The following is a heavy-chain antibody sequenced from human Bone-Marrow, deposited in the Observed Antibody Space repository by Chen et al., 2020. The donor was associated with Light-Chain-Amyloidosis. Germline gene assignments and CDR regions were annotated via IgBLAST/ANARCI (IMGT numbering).Heavy chain of an antibody. V-gene: IGHV5-51*01. D-gene: IGHD5-12*01. CDR3: ARRRDGYHFDY. CDR2: IYPDDSDA. CDR1: GYTFPNYW. J-gene: IGHJ4*02. Sequence: EVQLEQSGPEGKQPGESLKISCKGSGYTFPNYWIVWVRQMPGKGLEWMGVIYPDDSDARDSPSLEGQFTRSADKSITTASLQWTSLKASDTAMYYCARRRDGYHFDYWGQGTLVTVSS.